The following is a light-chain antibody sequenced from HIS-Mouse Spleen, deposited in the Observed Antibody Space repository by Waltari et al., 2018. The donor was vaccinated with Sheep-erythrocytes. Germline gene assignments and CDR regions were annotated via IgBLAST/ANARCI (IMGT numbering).Light chain of an antibody. Sequence: SYELTQPPSVSVSPGQTARTTGAGDALPKKYAYWYQQKSGQAPVLVIYEDSKRPSGIPERFSGSTSGTMATLTISGAQVEDEADYYCYSTDSSGNHWVFGGGTKLTVL. V-gene: IGLV3-10*01. CDR1: ALPKKY. J-gene: IGLJ3*02. CDR3: YSTDSSGNHWV. CDR2: EDS.